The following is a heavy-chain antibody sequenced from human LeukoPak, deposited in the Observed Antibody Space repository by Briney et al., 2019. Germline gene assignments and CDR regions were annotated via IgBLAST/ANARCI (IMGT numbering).Heavy chain of an antibody. D-gene: IGHD6-13*01. CDR1: GGSFSGYY. V-gene: IGHV4-34*01. Sequence: SSETLSLTCAVYGGSFSGYYWSWIRQPPGKGLERIGEINHSGSTNYNPSLKSRVTISVDTSKNQFSLKLSSVTAADTAVYYCAREGIAAAVMSWGQGTLVTVSS. CDR3: AREGIAAAVMS. CDR2: INHSGST. J-gene: IGHJ4*02.